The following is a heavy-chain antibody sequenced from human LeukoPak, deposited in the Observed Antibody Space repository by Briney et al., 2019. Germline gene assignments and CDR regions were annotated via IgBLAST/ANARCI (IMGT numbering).Heavy chain of an antibody. CDR3: AKEGGGGSGYYPFDY. Sequence: GGSLRLSCAASGFTFSSYAMSWVRQAPGKGLEWVSAISGSGGSTYYADSVKGRFTISRDNSKNTLDLQMNSLRAEDTAVYYCAKEGGGGSGYYPFDYWGQGTLVTVSS. D-gene: IGHD3-22*01. CDR1: GFTFSSYA. V-gene: IGHV3-23*01. J-gene: IGHJ4*02. CDR2: ISGSGGST.